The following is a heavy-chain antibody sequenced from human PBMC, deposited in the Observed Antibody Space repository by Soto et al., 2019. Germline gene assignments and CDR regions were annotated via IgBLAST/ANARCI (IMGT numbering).Heavy chain of an antibody. CDR3: ARRVDGDYSNWFDP. D-gene: IGHD4-17*01. CDR2: INAGNGNT. J-gene: IGHJ5*02. Sequence: QVQLVQSGAEEKKPGASVKVSCKASGYTFTSYAMHWVRQAPGQRLEWMGWINAGNGNTKYSQKFQGRVTITRDTSASTAYMELSSLRSEDTAVYYCARRVDGDYSNWFDPWGQRTLVTVSS. V-gene: IGHV1-3*05. CDR1: GYTFTSYA.